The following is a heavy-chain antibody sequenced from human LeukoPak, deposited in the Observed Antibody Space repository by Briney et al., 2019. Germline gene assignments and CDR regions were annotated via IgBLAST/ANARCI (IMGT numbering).Heavy chain of an antibody. V-gene: IGHV3-9*01. CDR3: AKDIWQWRHYYGMDV. Sequence: PGGSLRLSCAASGFTFDDYAMHWVRQAPGKGLEWVSGISWNSGCIGYADSVKGRFTISRDNAKNSLYLQMNSLRAEDTALYYCAKDIWQWRHYYGMDVWGQGTTVTVSS. J-gene: IGHJ6*02. D-gene: IGHD6-19*01. CDR1: GFTFDDYA. CDR2: ISWNSGCI.